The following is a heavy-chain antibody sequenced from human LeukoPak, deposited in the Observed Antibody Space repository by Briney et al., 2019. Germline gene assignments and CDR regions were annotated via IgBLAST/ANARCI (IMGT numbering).Heavy chain of an antibody. J-gene: IGHJ4*02. CDR3: TTQTGVYYYDSSGYFDY. CDR2: IKSKTDGGTT. V-gene: IGHV3-15*01. D-gene: IGHD3-22*01. Sequence: GGSLRLSCAASGFTFSNAWMSWVRQAPGKGLEWVGRIKSKTDGGTTDYAAPVKGRFTISRDDSKNTLYLQINSLKTEDTAVYYCTTQTGVYYYDSSGYFDYWGQGTLVTVSS. CDR1: GFTFSNAW.